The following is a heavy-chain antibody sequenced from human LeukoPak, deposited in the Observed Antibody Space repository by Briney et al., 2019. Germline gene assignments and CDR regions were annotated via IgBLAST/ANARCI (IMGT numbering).Heavy chain of an antibody. CDR3: AGQGYSSSWYFDY. J-gene: IGHJ4*02. Sequence: GESLKISCKGSGYSFTSYWISWVSQMPGKGLEWMGRIDPSDSYTNYSPSFQGHVTISADKSISTAYLQWSSLKASDTAMYYCAGQGYSSSWYFDYWGQGTLVTVSS. CDR1: GYSFTSYW. D-gene: IGHD6-13*01. V-gene: IGHV5-10-1*01. CDR2: IDPSDSYT.